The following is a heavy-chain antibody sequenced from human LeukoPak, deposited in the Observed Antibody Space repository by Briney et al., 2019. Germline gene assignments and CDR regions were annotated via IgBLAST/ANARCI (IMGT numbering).Heavy chain of an antibody. CDR2: IKQDGSEK. J-gene: IGHJ6*02. D-gene: IGHD4-17*01. Sequence: GGSLRLSCAASGFTFSSYWMSWVRQAPGKGLEWVANIKQDGSEKYYVDSVKGRFTISRDSAKNSLYLQMNSLRAEDTAVYYCAKGLRNYYYYGMDVWGQGTTVTVSS. CDR3: AKGLRNYYYYGMDV. V-gene: IGHV3-7*03. CDR1: GFTFSSYW.